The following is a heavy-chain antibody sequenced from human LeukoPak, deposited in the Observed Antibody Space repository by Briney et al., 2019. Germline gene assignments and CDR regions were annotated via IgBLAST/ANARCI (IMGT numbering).Heavy chain of an antibody. CDR2: VTGSGSYT. CDR3: AKGGSDGSLYYFDY. J-gene: IGHJ4*02. V-gene: IGHV3-23*01. Sequence: GGSLRLSCAASGFTFSTYAMAWVRQAPGRGLEWVSGVTGSGSYTYYADSVQGRFSVSRDNSKNTLYLQMNILRAEDAAVYYCAKGGSDGSLYYFDYWGQGSLVTVSS. CDR1: GFTFSTYA. D-gene: IGHD2-15*01.